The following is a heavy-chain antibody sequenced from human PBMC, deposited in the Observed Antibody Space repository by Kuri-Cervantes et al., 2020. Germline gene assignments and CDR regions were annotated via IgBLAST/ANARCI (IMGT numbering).Heavy chain of an antibody. J-gene: IGHJ4*02. CDR1: GYTLSDHF. CDR2: INPNSGHT. CDR3: ARDLSGSYGVIDY. Sequence: ASVKVSCKGSGYTLSDHFMHWVRQAPGQGLEWMGRINPNSGHTDSAQKFQGRATMTRDTSTSTVYMELSSLRSEDTAVYYCARDLSGSYGVIDYWGQGTLVTVSS. D-gene: IGHD1-26*01. V-gene: IGHV1-2*06.